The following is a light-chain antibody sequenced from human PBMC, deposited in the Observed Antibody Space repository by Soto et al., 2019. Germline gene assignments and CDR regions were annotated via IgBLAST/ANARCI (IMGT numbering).Light chain of an antibody. CDR2: DAF. V-gene: IGKV3-11*01. CDR3: QQRSNWPPLT. CDR1: QSVSSY. Sequence: EIVLTQSPATLSLSPGERATLSCRASQSVSSYLAWYQQKPGQAPRLLIYDAFNRATGIPARFSGSGAGTDFTLTISSREPEDFAVYYCQQRSNWPPLTFGGGTKVELK. J-gene: IGKJ4*01.